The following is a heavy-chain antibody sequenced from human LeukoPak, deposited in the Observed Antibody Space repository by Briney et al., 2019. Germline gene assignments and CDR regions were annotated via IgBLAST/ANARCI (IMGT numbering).Heavy chain of an antibody. CDR1: GFTFSSYA. Sequence: GGSLRLSCAASGFTFSSYAMSWVRQAPGKGLEWVSAISGSDDGTYYADSVKGRFTISRDNSRNTLYLQMNTLRAEDTAVYFCAKSPVSSCRGSFCYPFDYWGQGNLVTVS. J-gene: IGHJ4*02. CDR2: ISGSDDGT. V-gene: IGHV3-23*01. D-gene: IGHD2-15*01. CDR3: AKSPVSSCRGSFCYPFDY.